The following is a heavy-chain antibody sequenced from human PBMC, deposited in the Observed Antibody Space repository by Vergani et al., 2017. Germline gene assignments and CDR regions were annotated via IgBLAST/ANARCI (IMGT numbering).Heavy chain of an antibody. J-gene: IGHJ3*02. D-gene: IGHD5-12*01. CDR1: GYNFTNYW. Sequence: EVQLVPSGAEVKTPGESLKISCKGSGYNFTNYWIAWVRQMPGKGLEWMGIIYPGDSDTRYRPSFRGQVTISADKSNSTAYVQWSSLKASDTAMYYCARGPYVWTGYDLDRDSFDIWGQGTMVTVSS. CDR3: ARGPYVWTGYDLDRDSFDI. V-gene: IGHV5-51*03. CDR2: IYPGDSDT.